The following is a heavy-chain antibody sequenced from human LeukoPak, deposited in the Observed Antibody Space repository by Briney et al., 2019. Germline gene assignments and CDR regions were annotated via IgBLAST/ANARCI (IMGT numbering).Heavy chain of an antibody. CDR1: GFTFTNFA. J-gene: IGHJ3*02. V-gene: IGHV3-69-1*01. CDR3: ASRSRQDYDYVWGSYENAFDI. Sequence: GGSLRLSCAVSGFTFTNFAMMWVRQAPGKGLQWVSSITGDGATYYADSVKGRFTISRDNAKNSLYLQMNSLRAEDTAVYYCASRSRQDYDYVWGSYENAFDIWGQGTMVTVSS. D-gene: IGHD3-16*01. CDR2: ITGDGAT.